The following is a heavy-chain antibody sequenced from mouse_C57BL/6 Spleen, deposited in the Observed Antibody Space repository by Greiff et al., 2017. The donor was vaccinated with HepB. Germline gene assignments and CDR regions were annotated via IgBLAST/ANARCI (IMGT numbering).Heavy chain of an antibody. CDR1: GFNIKNTY. J-gene: IGHJ2*01. CDR2: IDPANGNT. V-gene: IGHV14-3*01. D-gene: IGHD1-1*01. CDR3: APYDIYYGSSYDDY. Sequence: VQLKESVAELVRPGASVKLSCTASGFNIKNTYMHWVKQRPEQGLEWIGRIDPANGNTKYAPKFQGKATITADTSSNTAYLQLSSLTSEDTAIYYCAPYDIYYGSSYDDYWGQGTTLTVSS.